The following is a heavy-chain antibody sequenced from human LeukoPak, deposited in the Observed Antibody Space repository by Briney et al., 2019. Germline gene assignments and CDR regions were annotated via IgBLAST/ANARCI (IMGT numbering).Heavy chain of an antibody. V-gene: IGHV4-39*01. CDR2: VFSSGYT. Sequence: SETLSLTCSVSGGSISNTAFYWAYIRQAPGKGLEWIGTVFSSGYTFYNPSLQSRPTISVDTYRNQFSLDLKSVTAADTAVYFCARQGQLFLGGPYWYFDVWGRGTLVTVSS. CDR1: GGSISNTAFY. J-gene: IGHJ2*01. CDR3: ARQGQLFLGGPYWYFDV. D-gene: IGHD3-16*01.